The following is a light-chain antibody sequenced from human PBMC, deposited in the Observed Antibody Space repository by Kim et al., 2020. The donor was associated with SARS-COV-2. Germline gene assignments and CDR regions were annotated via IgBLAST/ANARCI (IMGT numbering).Light chain of an antibody. V-gene: IGKV1-27*01. Sequence: DIQMTQSPSSLSASAGDRVTITCRASQGISNYLAWYQQKPGKVPKLLIYSASTLPSGVPSRFSGSGSGTDFTLTISSLQPEDVATYYCQKYNSALPLTFGEGTKVDIK. CDR3: QKYNSALPLT. J-gene: IGKJ4*01. CDR2: SAS. CDR1: QGISNY.